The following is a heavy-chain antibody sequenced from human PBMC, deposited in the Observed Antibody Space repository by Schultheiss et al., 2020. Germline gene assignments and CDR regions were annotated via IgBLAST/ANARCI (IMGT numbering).Heavy chain of an antibody. Sequence: GGSLRLSCAASGFTFSNAWMSWVRQAPGKGLEWVSAISGSGGSTYYADSVKGRFTISRDNSKNTLYLQMNSLRAEDTAVYYCANLGGDRPLDYWGQGTLVTVSS. CDR1: GFTFSNAW. J-gene: IGHJ4*02. D-gene: IGHD3-16*01. V-gene: IGHV3-23*01. CDR2: ISGSGGST. CDR3: ANLGGDRPLDY.